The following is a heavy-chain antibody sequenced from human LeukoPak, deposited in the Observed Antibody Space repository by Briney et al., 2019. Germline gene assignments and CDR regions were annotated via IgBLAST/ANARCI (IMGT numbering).Heavy chain of an antibody. D-gene: IGHD4/OR15-4a*01. CDR1: GGSHSRTSYY. Sequence: SETLSLTRTVSGGSHSRTSYYWGWLRQPPGKGLERLETFYYSGSIYYNPALKSRDTISGDTSKNQCSLKLNSMTAANTAVYYCASGCGYFFDEWGQGTLVTVSS. V-gene: IGHV4-39*01. CDR3: ASGCGYFFDE. CDR2: FYYSGSI. J-gene: IGHJ4*02.